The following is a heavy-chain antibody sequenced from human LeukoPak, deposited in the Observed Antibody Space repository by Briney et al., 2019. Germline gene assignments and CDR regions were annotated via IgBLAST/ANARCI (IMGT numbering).Heavy chain of an antibody. J-gene: IGHJ4*02. CDR1: GFTFSSYA. D-gene: IGHD2-21*02. V-gene: IGHV3-23*01. CDR3: VKDLENCGGDCYLLQF. CDR2: ISGGGGST. Sequence: GGSLRPSCAASGFTFSSYALSWVRQPPGKGLGWVSAISGGGGSTHYADSVKGRFTISRDNSKNALYLQMNSLRAEDTALYYCVKDLENCGGDCYLLQFWGQGTLVTVSS.